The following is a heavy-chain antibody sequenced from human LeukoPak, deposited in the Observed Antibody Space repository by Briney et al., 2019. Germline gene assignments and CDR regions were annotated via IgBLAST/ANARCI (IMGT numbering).Heavy chain of an antibody. CDR1: GFTFSSYS. CDR2: ISSSSSYI. CDR3: ARLPPGGSYSDY. Sequence: GGSLRLSCAASGFTFSSYSMKWVRQAPGKGLEWVSFISSSSSYINYADSVKGRFTISRDNAKNSLYLQINSLRAEDTAVYYCARLPPGGSYSDYWGQGTLVTVSS. V-gene: IGHV3-21*01. J-gene: IGHJ4*02. D-gene: IGHD1-26*01.